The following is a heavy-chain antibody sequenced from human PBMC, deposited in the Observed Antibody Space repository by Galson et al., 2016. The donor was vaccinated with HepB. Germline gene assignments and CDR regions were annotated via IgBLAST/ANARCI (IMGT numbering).Heavy chain of an antibody. CDR1: GFAFDTYA. Sequence: SLRLSCAASGFAFDTYAMSWVRQAPGKGLEWVSYISSSSSTIYYADSVKGRFTISRDNAKNSLYLQMNSLRDEDTAVYYCARGLGRTITMVRGVITELDYWGQGTLVTVSS. J-gene: IGHJ4*02. CDR3: ARGLGRTITMVRGVITELDY. CDR2: ISSSSSTI. V-gene: IGHV3-48*02. D-gene: IGHD3-10*01.